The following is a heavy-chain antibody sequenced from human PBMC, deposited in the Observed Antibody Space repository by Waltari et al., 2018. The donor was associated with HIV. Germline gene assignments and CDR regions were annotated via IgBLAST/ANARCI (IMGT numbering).Heavy chain of an antibody. CDR1: AVTFTTPG. J-gene: IGHJ4*02. Sequence: EVELVGSGGGLVHPGGSLRLSCVGSAVTFTTPGLNWVRQAPGKGLEWVSFVAVTPGHAYYADSVKGRFTISRDNAQNSAFLQMNSLRVEDTAIYYCVKSVDYFRFDVWDQGTLVTVSS. CDR3: VKSVDYFRFDV. CDR2: VAVTPGHA. D-gene: IGHD4-17*01. V-gene: IGHV3-48*04.